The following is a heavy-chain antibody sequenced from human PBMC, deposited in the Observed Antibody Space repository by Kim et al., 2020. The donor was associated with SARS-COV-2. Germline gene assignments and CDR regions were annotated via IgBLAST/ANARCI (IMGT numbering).Heavy chain of an antibody. J-gene: IGHJ5*02. V-gene: IGHV4-34*01. CDR3: AIYCSSTSCPERGFDP. Sequence: SLKSRVTISVDTSKNQFSLKLSSVTAADTAVYYCAIYCSSTSCPERGFDPWGQGTLVTVSS. D-gene: IGHD2-2*01.